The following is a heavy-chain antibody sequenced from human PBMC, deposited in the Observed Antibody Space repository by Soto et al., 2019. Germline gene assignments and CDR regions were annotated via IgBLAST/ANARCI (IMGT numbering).Heavy chain of an antibody. V-gene: IGHV1-8*01. D-gene: IGHD3-22*01. CDR3: ARFYYDSSGSPATFYAFDI. Sequence: ASVKVSCKASGYTFTSYDINWVRQATGQWLEWMGWMNPNSGNTGYAQKFQGTVTLTRNTSISTAYMELSSLRSEDTAVYYCARFYYDSSGSPATFYAFDIWGQGTMVTVSS. CDR2: MNPNSGNT. J-gene: IGHJ3*02. CDR1: GYTFTSYD.